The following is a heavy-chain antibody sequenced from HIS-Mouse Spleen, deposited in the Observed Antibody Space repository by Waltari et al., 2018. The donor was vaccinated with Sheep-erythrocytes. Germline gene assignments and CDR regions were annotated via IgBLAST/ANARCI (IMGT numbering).Heavy chain of an antibody. Sequence: EVQLVESGGGLVKPGGSLRLSCAASGFTFSSYSMNWVRQAPGEGLEWVSSISSSSSYIYYADSVKGRFTISRDNAKNSLYLQMNSLRAEDTAVYYCARDRAAMFDYWGQGTLVTVSS. CDR2: ISSSSSYI. D-gene: IGHD3-10*01. J-gene: IGHJ4*02. CDR3: ARDRAAMFDY. CDR1: GFTFSSYS. V-gene: IGHV3-21*01.